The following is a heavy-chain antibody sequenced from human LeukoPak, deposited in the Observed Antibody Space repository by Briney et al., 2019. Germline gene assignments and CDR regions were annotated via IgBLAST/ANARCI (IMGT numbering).Heavy chain of an antibody. V-gene: IGHV4-61*02. J-gene: IGHJ4*02. CDR1: GGSISSGSYY. D-gene: IGHD3-16*02. CDR3: ARVIPYYFDY. Sequence: PSETLSLTXTVSGGSISSGSYYWSWIGQPAGKGLEWIGRIYTSGSTNYNPSLKSRVTISVDTSKNQFSLKLSSVTAADTAVYYCARVIPYYFDYWGQGTLVTVSS. CDR2: IYTSGST.